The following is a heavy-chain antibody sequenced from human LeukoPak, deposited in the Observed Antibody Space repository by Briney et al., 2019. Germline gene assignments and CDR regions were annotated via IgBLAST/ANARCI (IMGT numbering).Heavy chain of an antibody. CDR2: ISWNSANI. Sequence: GGSLRLSCAASGFTFDDYAMHWVRQAPGQGLDWVSSISWNSANIGYADSLKGRFTISRDNAKNPLYLQMNSLRAEDTALYYCAKEGFDSWGQGTLVTVSS. CDR1: GFTFDDYA. J-gene: IGHJ4*02. V-gene: IGHV3-9*01. CDR3: AKEGFDS.